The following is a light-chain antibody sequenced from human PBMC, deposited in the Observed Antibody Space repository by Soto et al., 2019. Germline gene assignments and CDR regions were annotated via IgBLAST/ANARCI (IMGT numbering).Light chain of an antibody. CDR2: EVS. J-gene: IGLJ1*01. CDR3: SSYAGSNNLDV. Sequence: QSALTQPPSASGSPGQSVTISCTGTSSDVGGYNYVSWYQHHPGKAPKLMIYEVSKRPSGVPDRFSGSKSGNTASLTVSGLQAEDEADYYCSSYAGSNNLDVFGTGTKLTVL. V-gene: IGLV2-8*01. CDR1: SSDVGGYNY.